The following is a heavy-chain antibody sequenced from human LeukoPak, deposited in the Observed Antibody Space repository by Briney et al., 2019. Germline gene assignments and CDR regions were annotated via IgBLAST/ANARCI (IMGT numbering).Heavy chain of an antibody. Sequence: TLSLTCTVSGNSISSGDNYWSWIRQPAGKGLEWIGRIYTSGSTNYNPSLRSRVTISGDTSKNQFSLRLSSVTAADTAVYYCARHGLWFGFFDYWGQGTLVTVSS. J-gene: IGHJ4*02. D-gene: IGHD3-10*01. CDR2: IYTSGST. CDR1: GNSISSGDNY. CDR3: ARHGLWFGFFDY. V-gene: IGHV4-61*02.